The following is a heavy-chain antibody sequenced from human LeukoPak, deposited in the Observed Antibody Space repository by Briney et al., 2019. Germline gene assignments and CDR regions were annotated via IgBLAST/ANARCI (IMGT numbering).Heavy chain of an antibody. CDR2: IYYSGST. J-gene: IGHJ4*02. Sequence: PSETLSLTCTVSGGSISSGDYSWSWIRQPPGKGLEWIGHIYYSGSTNYNPSLKSRVTISVDTSKNQFSLKLSSVTAADTAVYYCARGRVGSGLKFDYWGQGTLVTVSS. CDR3: ARGRVGSGLKFDY. CDR1: GGSISSGDYS. D-gene: IGHD2-15*01. V-gene: IGHV4-30-4*01.